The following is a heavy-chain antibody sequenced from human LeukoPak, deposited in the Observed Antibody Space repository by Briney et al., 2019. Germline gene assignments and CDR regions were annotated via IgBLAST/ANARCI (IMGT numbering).Heavy chain of an antibody. D-gene: IGHD3-10*02. CDR1: GGTFSSYA. J-gene: IGHJ4*02. Sequence: ASVKVSCKASGGTFSSYAISWVRQATGQGLEWMGWMNPNSGNTGYAQKFQGRVTMTRNTSISTAYMELSSLRSEDTAVYYCARGPYVGFDYWGQGTLVTVSS. CDR3: ARGPYVGFDY. CDR2: MNPNSGNT. V-gene: IGHV1-8*02.